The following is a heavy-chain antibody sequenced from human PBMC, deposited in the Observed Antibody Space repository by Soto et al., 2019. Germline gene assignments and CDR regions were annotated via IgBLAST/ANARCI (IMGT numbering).Heavy chain of an antibody. V-gene: IGHV4-39*01. D-gene: IGHD6-13*01. CDR1: GGSLGSSSYY. J-gene: IGHJ4*02. CDR2: IYYSGNT. Sequence: SETLSLTCTVSGGSLGSSSYYWGWIRQSPGKGLEWIGNIYYSGNTFYNPSLKSRVTISVDTSKNQFYLHLSSVTAADTAIFYCASIAAPGTTHGDLWGQGTRVTV. CDR3: ASIAAPGTTHGDL.